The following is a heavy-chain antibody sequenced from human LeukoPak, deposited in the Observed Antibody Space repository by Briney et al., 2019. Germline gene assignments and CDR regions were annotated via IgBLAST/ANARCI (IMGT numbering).Heavy chain of an antibody. V-gene: IGHV4-34*01. J-gene: IGHJ4*02. CDR3: ASRRDGYVNPFDC. CDR1: GGSFSGYY. Sequence: SETLSLTCAVYGGSFSGYYWSWIRQPPGKGLEWIGEIDHRGSTNYNPSLKSRVIISVDTSKNQFSLKVNSVTAADTALYYCASRRDGYVNPFDCWGQGTQVTVSS. CDR2: IDHRGST. D-gene: IGHD5-24*01.